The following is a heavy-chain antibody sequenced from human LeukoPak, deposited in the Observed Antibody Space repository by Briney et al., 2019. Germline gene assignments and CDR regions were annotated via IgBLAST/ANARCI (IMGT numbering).Heavy chain of an antibody. CDR1: GFTFSSYS. D-gene: IGHD5-18*01. CDR3: AKPTDTAMDPFDY. V-gene: IGHV3-23*01. Sequence: GGSLRLSCAASGFTFSSYSMNWVRQAPGKGLEWVSAISGSGGSTYYADSVKGRFTISRDNSKNTLYLQMNSLRAEDTAVYYCAKPTDTAMDPFDYWGQGTLVTVSS. CDR2: ISGSGGST. J-gene: IGHJ4*02.